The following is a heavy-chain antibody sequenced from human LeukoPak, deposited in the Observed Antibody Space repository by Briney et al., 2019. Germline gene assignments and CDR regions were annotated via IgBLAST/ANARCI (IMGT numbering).Heavy chain of an antibody. CDR3: ARGYWSLWNSSSLYYYYYMDV. V-gene: IGHV4-4*02. CDR2: IYHSGST. D-gene: IGHD6-6*01. Sequence: SGTLSLTCAVSGGSISSSNWWSWVRQPPGKGLEWIGEIYHSGSTNYNPSLKSRVTISVDKSKNQFSLKLSSVTAADTAVYYCARGYWSLWNSSSLYYYYYMDVWGKGTTVTVSS. CDR1: GGSISSSNW. J-gene: IGHJ6*03.